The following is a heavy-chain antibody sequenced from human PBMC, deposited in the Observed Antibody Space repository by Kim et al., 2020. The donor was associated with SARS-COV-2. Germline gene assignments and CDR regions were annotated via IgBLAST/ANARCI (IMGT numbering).Heavy chain of an antibody. V-gene: IGHV3-15*01. D-gene: IGHD3-3*01. J-gene: IGHJ3*01. CDR1: GFTFSNVY. Sequence: GGSLRLSCEASGFTFSNVYMNWVRQTPGKGLEWVGRVIRTVDGGTKAYAAPVEGRITISRDDSKSLLYLHLNRLQIEDTAVYYCTTAFGVITSDAFDVWGQGHMVTVSS. CDR3: TTAFGVITSDAFDV. CDR2: VIRTVDGGTK.